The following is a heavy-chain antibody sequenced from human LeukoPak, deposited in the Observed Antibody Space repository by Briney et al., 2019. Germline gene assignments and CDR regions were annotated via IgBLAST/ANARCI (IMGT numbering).Heavy chain of an antibody. CDR2: ISSSSSYI. CDR1: GFTFSSYC. J-gene: IGHJ4*02. V-gene: IGHV3-21*01. CDR3: ARDQRSSGWPNYFDY. Sequence: GGSLRLSCAASGFTFSSYCMNWVRQAPGKGLEWVSSISSSSSYIYYADSVRGRFTISRDNAKNSLYLQMNSLRAEDTAVYYCARDQRSSGWPNYFDYWGQGTLVTVSS. D-gene: IGHD6-19*01.